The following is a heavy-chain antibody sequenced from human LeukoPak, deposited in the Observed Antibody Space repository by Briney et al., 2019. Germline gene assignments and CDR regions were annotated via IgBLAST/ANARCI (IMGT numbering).Heavy chain of an antibody. V-gene: IGHV3-20*01. J-gene: IGHJ3*02. CDR2: INWNGGST. D-gene: IGHD2-21*02. Sequence: PGGSLRLSCAASGFTFSSYGMHWVRQAPGKGLEWVSGINWNGGSTGYADSVKGRFTISRDNAKNSLYLQMNSLRAEDTALYHCARGHWGLTGDAFDIWGQGTMVTVSS. CDR1: GFTFSSYG. CDR3: ARGHWGLTGDAFDI.